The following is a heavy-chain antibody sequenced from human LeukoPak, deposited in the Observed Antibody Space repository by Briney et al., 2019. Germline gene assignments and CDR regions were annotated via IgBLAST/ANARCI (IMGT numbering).Heavy chain of an antibody. Sequence: SETLSLTCTVSGVSISSYYWSWIRQPPGKGLEWIGYIYYSGSTNYNPSLKSRVTISVDTSKNQFSLKLSSVTAADTAVYYCARLSSSGWYPHDYWGQGTLVTVSS. J-gene: IGHJ4*02. CDR2: IYYSGST. CDR1: GVSISSYY. V-gene: IGHV4-59*01. CDR3: ARLSSSGWYPHDY. D-gene: IGHD6-19*01.